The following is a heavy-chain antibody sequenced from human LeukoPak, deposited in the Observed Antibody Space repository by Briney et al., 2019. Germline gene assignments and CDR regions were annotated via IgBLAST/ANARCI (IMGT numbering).Heavy chain of an antibody. J-gene: IGHJ4*02. CDR1: GYTFTGYY. D-gene: IGHD3-16*01. CDR3: ARVRYRLAETYIDY. CDR2: INPNSGGA. Sequence: GASVKVSCKASGYTFTGYYMHWVRQAPGQGLEWMGWINPNSGGANYAQKFQGRVTMTRDTSISTAYMELSGLRSDDTAVYYCARVRYRLAETYIDYWGQGTLVTVSS. V-gene: IGHV1-2*02.